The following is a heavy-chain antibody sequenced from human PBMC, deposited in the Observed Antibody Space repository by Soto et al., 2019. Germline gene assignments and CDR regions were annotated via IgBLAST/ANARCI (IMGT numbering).Heavy chain of an antibody. J-gene: IGHJ3*02. D-gene: IGHD3-10*01. CDR1: GFTVSSNY. Sequence: GSLRLSCAASGFTVSSNYMSWVRQAPGKGLEWVSDISISGTTIHYADSVRGRFTISRDNAKNSLYLQMNSLRAEDTAVYYCAIHPGRGAFDIWGQGTMVTVSS. CDR3: AIHPGRGAFDI. CDR2: ISISGTTI. V-gene: IGHV3-11*04.